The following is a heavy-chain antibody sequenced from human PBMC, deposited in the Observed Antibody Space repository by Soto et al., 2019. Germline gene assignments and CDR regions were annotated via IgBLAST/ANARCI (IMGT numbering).Heavy chain of an antibody. J-gene: IGHJ4*02. CDR3: ARGRYGDY. CDR2: LSAHNGNT. D-gene: IGHD1-1*01. V-gene: IGHV1-18*01. CDR1: SYAFTTYG. Sequence: QVHLVQSGAEVKKPGASVKVSCKGSSYAFTTYGITWVRQAPGQGLEWMGWLSAHNGNTNYAQKLQGRVTLTRATSTSKAYRELRSRRSDETAVYSCARGRYGDYWGQGALVTVSS.